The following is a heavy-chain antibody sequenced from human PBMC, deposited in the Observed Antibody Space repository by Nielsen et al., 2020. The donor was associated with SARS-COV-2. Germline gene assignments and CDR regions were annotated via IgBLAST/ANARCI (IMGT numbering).Heavy chain of an antibody. D-gene: IGHD5-18*01. CDR1: GFTFSSYS. J-gene: IGHJ4*02. V-gene: IGHV3-21*01. CDR3: AQAVTAMGRRTYYFDY. Sequence: GGSLRLSCAASGFTFSSYSMNWVRQAPGKGLEWVSSISSSSSYIYYADSVKGRFTISRDNAKNSLYLQMNSLRAEDTAVYYCAQAVTAMGRRTYYFDYWGQGTLVTVSS. CDR2: ISSSSSYI.